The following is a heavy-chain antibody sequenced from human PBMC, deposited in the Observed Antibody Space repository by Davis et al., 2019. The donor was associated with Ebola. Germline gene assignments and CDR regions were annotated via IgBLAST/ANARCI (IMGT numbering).Heavy chain of an antibody. Sequence: GESLKISCSASGFTFSSYAMHWVRQAPGKGLEYVSAISSNGGSTYYADSVKGRFTISRDNSKNTLYLQMSSLRAEDTAVYYCASSSSWYSSYAFDIWGQGTMVTVSS. CDR1: GFTFSSYA. D-gene: IGHD6-13*01. CDR2: ISSNGGST. CDR3: ASSSSWYSSYAFDI. J-gene: IGHJ3*02. V-gene: IGHV3-64D*08.